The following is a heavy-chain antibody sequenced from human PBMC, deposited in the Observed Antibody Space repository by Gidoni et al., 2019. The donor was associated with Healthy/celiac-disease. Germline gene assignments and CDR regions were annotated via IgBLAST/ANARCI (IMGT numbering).Heavy chain of an antibody. Sequence: EVQLVESGGGLVKPGGSLRLSCAASGFAFSSYTMNWVRQAPGKGLEWVSSFSSSSTYIYYADSVKGRFTISRDNAKNSLFLQMNSLRAEDTALYYCARETMVRGVIGGFDYWGQGTLVTVSS. CDR1: GFAFSSYT. J-gene: IGHJ4*02. D-gene: IGHD3-10*01. V-gene: IGHV3-21*01. CDR3: ARETMVRGVIGGFDY. CDR2: FSSSSTYI.